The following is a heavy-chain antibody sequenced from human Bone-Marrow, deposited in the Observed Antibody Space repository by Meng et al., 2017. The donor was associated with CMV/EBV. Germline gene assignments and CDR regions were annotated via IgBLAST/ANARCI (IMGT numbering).Heavy chain of an antibody. CDR3: ATIAAAGKGSDY. V-gene: IGHV3-53*01. J-gene: IGHJ4*02. CDR1: GFTVSSNY. CDR2: IYSGGST. Sequence: GGSLRLSCAASGFTVSSNYMNWVRQAPGKGLEWVSVIYSGGSTYYADSVKGRFTISRDNSKNPLYLQMNSLRAEDTAVYYCATIAAAGKGSDYWGQGTLVTVSS. D-gene: IGHD6-13*01.